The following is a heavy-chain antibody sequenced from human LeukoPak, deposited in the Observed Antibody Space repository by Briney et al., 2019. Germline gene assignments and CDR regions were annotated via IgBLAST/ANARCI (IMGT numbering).Heavy chain of an antibody. D-gene: IGHD3-3*01. V-gene: IGHV1-2*02. CDR1: RYTFTGYY. Sequence: ASVKVSCKASRYTFTGYYMHWVRQAPGQGLEWMGWINPDSGGTNYAQKFQGRVTMTRDTSINTAYMELSRLRSDDTAVYYCARDLSWTPHSYDFWSGYYRNLGYWGQGTLVTVSS. CDR3: ARDLSWTPHSYDFWSGYYRNLGY. J-gene: IGHJ4*02. CDR2: INPDSGGT.